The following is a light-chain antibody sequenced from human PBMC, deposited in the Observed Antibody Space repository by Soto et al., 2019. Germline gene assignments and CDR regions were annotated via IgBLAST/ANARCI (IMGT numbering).Light chain of an antibody. CDR2: DAS. V-gene: IGKV3-20*01. CDR3: QQFSSYPLT. Sequence: EFVLTQSPGTLSLSPGERATLSCRASQTVRNNYLAWYQQEPGQAPRLLIYDASSRATGIPARFSGGGSGTDFTLTISRLEPEDFAVYYCQQFSSYPLTFGGGTKV. J-gene: IGKJ4*01. CDR1: QTVRNNY.